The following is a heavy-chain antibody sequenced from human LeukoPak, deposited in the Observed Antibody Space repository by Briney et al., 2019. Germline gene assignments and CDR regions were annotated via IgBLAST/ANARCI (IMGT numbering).Heavy chain of an antibody. D-gene: IGHD6-13*01. J-gene: IGHJ3*02. Sequence: GASVKVSCKASGYTFTDYYMHWLRQAPGQGLEWMGWINPKSGGTNHAQKFQGRVTMTRDTSITTADMELSRLTSDDTAIYYCARVHYISNWYYAFDIWGQGTMVTVSS. CDR3: ARVHYISNWYYAFDI. V-gene: IGHV1-2*02. CDR1: GYTFTDYY. CDR2: INPKSGGT.